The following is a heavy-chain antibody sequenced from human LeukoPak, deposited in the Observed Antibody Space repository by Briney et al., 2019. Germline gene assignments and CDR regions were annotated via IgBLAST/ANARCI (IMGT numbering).Heavy chain of an antibody. V-gene: IGHV4-61*02. CDR1: GDSISSGDYY. Sequence: SETLSLTCTVSGDSISSGDYYWSWIRQPAGKGLEWIGRISSSGSTNYNPSLKSRVTMSVDTSKNRFSLKLSSVTAADTAVYYCARDRYYFISGSYRLFDYWGQGTLVTVSS. CDR3: ARDRYYFISGSYRLFDY. CDR2: ISSSGST. J-gene: IGHJ4*02. D-gene: IGHD3-10*01.